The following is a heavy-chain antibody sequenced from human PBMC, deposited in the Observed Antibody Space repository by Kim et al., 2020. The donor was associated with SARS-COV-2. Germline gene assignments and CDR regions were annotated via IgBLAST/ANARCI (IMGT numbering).Heavy chain of an antibody. CDR2: IYYSGST. V-gene: IGHV4-31*03. D-gene: IGHD6-19*01. CDR1: GGSISSGGYY. Sequence: SETLSLTCTVSGGSISSGGYYWSWIRQHPGKGLEWIGYIYYSGSTYYNPSLKSRVTISVDTSKNQFSLKLSSVTAADTAVYYCARVWDSSGWYNWFDPWGQGTLVTVSS. CDR3: ARVWDSSGWYNWFDP. J-gene: IGHJ5*02.